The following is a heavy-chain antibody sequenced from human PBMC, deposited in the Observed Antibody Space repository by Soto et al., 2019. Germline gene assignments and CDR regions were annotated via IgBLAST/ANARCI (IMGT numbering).Heavy chain of an antibody. Sequence: PSETLSLTCAVSGDSINNSYWSWIRQPPGKRLEWIGNIYYTGTTTYNPSLESRVTMSVDTSKNQFSLKLNSVDAADTAVYYCANYSSTQAEGFTLDYWGRGNLVTVSS. V-gene: IGHV4-59*01. D-gene: IGHD4-4*01. J-gene: IGHJ4*02. CDR1: GDSINNSY. CDR2: IYYTGTT. CDR3: ANYSSTQAEGFTLDY.